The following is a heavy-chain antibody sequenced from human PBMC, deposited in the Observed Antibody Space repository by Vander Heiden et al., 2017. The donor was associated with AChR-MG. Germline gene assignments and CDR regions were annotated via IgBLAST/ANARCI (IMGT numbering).Heavy chain of an antibody. V-gene: IGHV3-13*01. J-gene: IGHJ6*02. CDR2: IGTTGDT. CDR1: GFSFSTYD. Sequence: EVKLVESGGGLVQPGGSLRLSCPASGFSFSTYDLHWVRQATGKGLEWVSTIGTTGDTYYAGSVKGRFTISRENVRNSFYLQMNSLRAGDTAVYYCARDESGNGMDIWGQGTTVTVSS. CDR3: ARDESGNGMDI. D-gene: IGHD3-3*01.